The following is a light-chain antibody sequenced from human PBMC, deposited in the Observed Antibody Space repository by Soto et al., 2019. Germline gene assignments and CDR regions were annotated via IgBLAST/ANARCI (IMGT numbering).Light chain of an antibody. J-gene: IGKJ4*01. CDR1: QSVSSY. Sequence: EIVLTQSPATLSLSPGERATLSCRASQSVSSYLTWYQQKPGQAPRLLIYDASKRATGIPARFSGSGSGADFTLTINSLEPEDFAVYFCQQRSNWPVTFGRGTKVEIK. V-gene: IGKV3-11*01. CDR3: QQRSNWPVT. CDR2: DAS.